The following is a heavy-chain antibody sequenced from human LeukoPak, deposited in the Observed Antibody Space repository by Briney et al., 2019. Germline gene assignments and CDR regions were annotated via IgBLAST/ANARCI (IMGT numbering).Heavy chain of an antibody. Sequence: GGSLRLSCAASGFTFSGCAMSWVRQAPGKGLEWVSGISGSDGSTYSADSVKGRFTISRDNSKNTLYLQMNSLRAEDTAVYYCARAAAAGANFDSWGQGTLVTVSS. CDR3: ARAAAAGANFDS. V-gene: IGHV3-23*01. D-gene: IGHD4-17*01. CDR2: ISGSDGST. CDR1: GFTFSGCA. J-gene: IGHJ4*02.